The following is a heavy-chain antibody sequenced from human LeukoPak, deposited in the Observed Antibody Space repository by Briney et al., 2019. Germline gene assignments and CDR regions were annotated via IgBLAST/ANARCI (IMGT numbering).Heavy chain of an antibody. CDR3: ARDGYFDPY. D-gene: IGHD3-9*01. V-gene: IGHV3-9*01. Sequence: GGSLRLSCAASGFTFDDYAMHWVRQAPGKGLEWVSGISWNSGSIGYADSVKGRFTISRDNAKNSLYLQMNSLRAEDTAVYYCARDGYFDPYWGQGTLVTVPS. CDR1: GFTFDDYA. CDR2: ISWNSGSI. J-gene: IGHJ4*02.